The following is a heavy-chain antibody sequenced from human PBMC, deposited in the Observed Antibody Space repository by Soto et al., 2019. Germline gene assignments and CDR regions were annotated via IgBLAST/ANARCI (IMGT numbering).Heavy chain of an antibody. D-gene: IGHD2-8*01. Sequence: ASVKVSCKASGYTFTGYYMHWVRQAPGQGLEWMGWINPNSGGTNYAQKFQGWVTMTRDTSISTAYMELSRLRSDDTAVYYCARGTAMELMVYASYCIDFWGQGTMVTVSS. CDR1: GYTFTGYY. V-gene: IGHV1-2*04. J-gene: IGHJ4*01. CDR3: ARGTAMELMVYASYCIDF. CDR2: INPNSGGT.